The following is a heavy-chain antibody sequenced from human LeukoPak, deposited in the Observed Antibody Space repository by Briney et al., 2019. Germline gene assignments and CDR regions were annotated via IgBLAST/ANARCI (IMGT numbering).Heavy chain of an antibody. Sequence: GRSLRLSCAASGLTFSNYGMHWVRQAPGKGLEWVAVIWYDGSNKYYADSVKGRFTISRDNSKNTLYLQMNSLKTEDTAVYYCTRLRNYGYDFWGQGTLVTVSS. CDR3: TRLRNYGYDF. D-gene: IGHD5-18*01. V-gene: IGHV3-33*01. CDR1: GLTFSNYG. CDR2: IWYDGSNK. J-gene: IGHJ4*02.